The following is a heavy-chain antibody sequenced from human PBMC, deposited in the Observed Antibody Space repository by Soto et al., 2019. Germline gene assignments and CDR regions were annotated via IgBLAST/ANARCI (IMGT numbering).Heavy chain of an antibody. CDR1: GYTFTSYG. CDR2: ISAYNGNT. V-gene: IGHV1-18*01. Sequence: QVQLVQSGAEVKKPGASVKVSCKASGYTFTSYGISWVRQAPGQGLEWMGWISAYNGNTNYAQKLQGRVTMTTDTAASTAYMELRSLRSDDTAVYYCARGHYDILPGYRPATPDYWGQGTLVTVSS. J-gene: IGHJ4*02. CDR3: ARGHYDILPGYRPATPDY. D-gene: IGHD3-9*01.